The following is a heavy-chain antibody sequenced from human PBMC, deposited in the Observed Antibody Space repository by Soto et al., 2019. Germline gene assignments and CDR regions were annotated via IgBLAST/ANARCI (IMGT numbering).Heavy chain of an antibody. V-gene: IGHV4-4*02. CDR2: IYHSGST. Sequence: QVQLQESGPGLVKPSGTLSLTCAVSGGSISSSNWWSWVRQPPGKGLEWIGEIYHSGSTNYNPSLKSRGTISVDKSKNQFSLKLSSVTAADTAVYYCARGQLKYVSSPAFDIWGQGTMVTVSS. CDR1: GGSISSSNW. D-gene: IGHD1-1*01. CDR3: ARGQLKYVSSPAFDI. J-gene: IGHJ3*02.